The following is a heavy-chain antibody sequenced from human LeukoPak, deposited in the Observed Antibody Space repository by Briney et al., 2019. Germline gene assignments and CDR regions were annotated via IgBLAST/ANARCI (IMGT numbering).Heavy chain of an antibody. V-gene: IGHV4-59*01. CDR2: IYYSGST. Sequence: TSETLSLTCTVSGGSISSYYWSWIRQPPGKGLEWIGYIYYSGSTNYNPSLKSRVTISVDTSKNQFSLKLSSVTAADTAVYYCARGYGDFRVEGRYFHSWGQGTLVTVSS. D-gene: IGHD4-17*01. J-gene: IGHJ4*02. CDR1: GGSISSYY. CDR3: ARGYGDFRVEGRYFHS.